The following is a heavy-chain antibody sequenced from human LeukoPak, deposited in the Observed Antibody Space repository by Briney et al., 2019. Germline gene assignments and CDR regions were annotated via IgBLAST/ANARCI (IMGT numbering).Heavy chain of an antibody. CDR2: INHIGST. V-gene: IGHV4-34*01. Sequence: PGGSLRLSCAASGFTFSSYSMNWVRQPPGKGLEWMGEINHIGSTNYNPSLKSRVSTSVDKSKNQFSLKLSSVTAADTAVYYCASISYYLYYFDYWGQGTLVTVSS. J-gene: IGHJ4*02. CDR1: GFTFSSYS. CDR3: ASISYYLYYFDY. D-gene: IGHD1-26*01.